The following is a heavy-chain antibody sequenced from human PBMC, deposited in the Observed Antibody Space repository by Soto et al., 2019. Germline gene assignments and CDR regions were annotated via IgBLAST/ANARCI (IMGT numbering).Heavy chain of an antibody. J-gene: IGHJ6*02. CDR2: INPNSGDT. CDR1: GYIFTGYH. Sequence: ASVKVSCKASGYIFTGYHIHWVRQAPGRGLEWMGWINPNSGDTEYAQNFQGRVTMTRDTSFNLVYMEMSGLMSDDAAVYYCARDARGTRGFDEMDIWGQGTTVTVSS. D-gene: IGHD3-9*01. CDR3: ARDARGTRGFDEMDI. V-gene: IGHV1-2*02.